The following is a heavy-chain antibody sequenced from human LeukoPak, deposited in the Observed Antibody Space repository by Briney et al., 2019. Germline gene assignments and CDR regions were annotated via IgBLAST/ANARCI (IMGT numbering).Heavy chain of an antibody. D-gene: IGHD5-12*01. CDR3: ATHRRPGSGGYENAFEI. CDR1: GASIVSTTYY. Sequence: PSETLSLTCTVSGASIVSTTYYWDWFRQPPGKGLEWIGNIYDGGSTHYNPSLKSRLTMSVDTSKNHFSLRLNSVTAADTAIYYCATHRRPGSGGYENAFEIWGQGTMVTVSS. CDR2: IYDGGST. J-gene: IGHJ3*02. V-gene: IGHV4-39*01.